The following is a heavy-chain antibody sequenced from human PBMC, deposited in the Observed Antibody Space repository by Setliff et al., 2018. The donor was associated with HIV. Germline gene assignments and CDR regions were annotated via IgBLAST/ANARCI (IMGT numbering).Heavy chain of an antibody. Sequence: PSETLSLTCNVSDGSISSSSYYWAWIRQPPGKGLEWIGTIYYVGNTYYRPPLKSRVTVSIDTSKNQFSLSLNSVTAADTAVYYCARQSGYTRGWDIFGLVAGSFDIWGQGTMVTVSS. CDR3: ARQSGYTRGWDIFGLVAGSFDI. J-gene: IGHJ3*02. CDR1: DGSISSSSYY. V-gene: IGHV4-39*01. CDR2: IYYVGNT. D-gene: IGHD3-3*01.